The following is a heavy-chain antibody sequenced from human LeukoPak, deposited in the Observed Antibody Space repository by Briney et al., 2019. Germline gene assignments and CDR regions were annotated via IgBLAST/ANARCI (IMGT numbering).Heavy chain of an antibody. Sequence: GGSLRLSCAASGFTVSSNYMSWVRQAPGKGLEWVSVIYSGGSTYYADSVKGRFIISRDNSRNTLYLQMNSLGAEDTAVYYCASTSQYCSGGSCYDWFDPWGQGTLVTVSS. D-gene: IGHD2-15*01. CDR3: ASTSQYCSGGSCYDWFDP. V-gene: IGHV3-66*01. CDR1: GFTVSSNY. CDR2: IYSGGST. J-gene: IGHJ5*02.